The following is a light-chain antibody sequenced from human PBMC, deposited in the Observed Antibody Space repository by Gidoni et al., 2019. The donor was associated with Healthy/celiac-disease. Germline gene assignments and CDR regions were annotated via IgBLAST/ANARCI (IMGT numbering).Light chain of an antibody. Sequence: DIVLTQSPGTLSLSPGERATLSCRASQRVSSSYLAWYQQKPGQAPRLLIYGASSRATGIPDRFSGSGSGTDFTLTISRLEPEDFAVYYCQQYGSSPCSFGQXTKLEIK. CDR2: GAS. CDR1: QRVSSSY. V-gene: IGKV3-20*01. J-gene: IGKJ2*04. CDR3: QQYGSSPCS.